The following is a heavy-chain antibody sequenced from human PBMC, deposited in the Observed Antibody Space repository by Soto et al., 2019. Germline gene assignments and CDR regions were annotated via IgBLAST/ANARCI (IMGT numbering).Heavy chain of an antibody. V-gene: IGHV4-31*03. CDR3: ARVCGGDCHNGMGG. Sequence: QVQLQESGPGRVKPSQTLSLTCTVSGGSISSGGYYWTWIRQHPGKGREWIGYIYSGGSTYYNPSLKCRLTISVDTSTNQLSLKLISVTAADTAVYYCARVCGGDCHNGMGGWGKGTTVTVSS. CDR2: IYSGGST. J-gene: IGHJ6*04. D-gene: IGHD2-21*02. CDR1: GGSISSGGYY.